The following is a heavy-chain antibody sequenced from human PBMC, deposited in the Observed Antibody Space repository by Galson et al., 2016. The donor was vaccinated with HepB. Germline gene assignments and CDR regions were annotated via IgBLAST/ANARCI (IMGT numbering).Heavy chain of an antibody. CDR3: ATSDSGGDTFVDV. CDR2: ISRGSGTI. D-gene: IGHD4-23*01. J-gene: IGHJ6*02. Sequence: SLRLSCAASGFTFSSYGMNWIRQAPGKGLEWVSYISRGSGTIYYADSVRGRFTLSRDNARNSLYLQMNSLRDEDTAVYYCATSDSGGDTFVDVWGQGTTVIVTS. CDR1: GFTFSSYG. V-gene: IGHV3-48*02.